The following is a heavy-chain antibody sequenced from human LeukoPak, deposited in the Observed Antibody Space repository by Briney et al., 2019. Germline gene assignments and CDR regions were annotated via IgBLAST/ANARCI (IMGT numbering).Heavy chain of an antibody. D-gene: IGHD3-10*01. V-gene: IGHV3-74*01. CDR3: ARAVYYSNYLGY. Sequence: PGGSLRLSCAASGFTFSSYWMHWVRQAPGKGLVWVSRINSDGSSTNYADSVKGRFTISRDNAKNTLYLQMNSLRAEDTAMYYSARAVYYSNYLGYWGQGTLVTVSS. CDR2: INSDGSST. CDR1: GFTFSSYW. J-gene: IGHJ4*01.